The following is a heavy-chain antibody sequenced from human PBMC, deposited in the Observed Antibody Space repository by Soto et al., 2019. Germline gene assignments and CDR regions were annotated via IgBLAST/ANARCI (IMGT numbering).Heavy chain of an antibody. J-gene: IGHJ4*02. CDR2: FDPEEGET. CDR3: AAVAVQVGWFRSDYVPQFDS. V-gene: IGHV1-24*01. Sequence: ASVKVCCKVSGYTLTEFSIHWVRQAPGKGLEWMGGFDPEEGETIYAQRFQGRVIMTEETATDTAYMELSSLRCEDTAVYYCAAVAVQVGWFRSDYVPQFDSWDQGTLVTVSS. CDR1: GYTLTEFS. D-gene: IGHD3-16*01.